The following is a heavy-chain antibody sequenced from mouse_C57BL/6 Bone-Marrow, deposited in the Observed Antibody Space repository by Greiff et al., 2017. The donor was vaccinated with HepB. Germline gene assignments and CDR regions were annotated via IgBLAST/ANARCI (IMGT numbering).Heavy chain of an antibody. J-gene: IGHJ3*01. CDR1: GYTFTGYW. CDR3: ARSTTTVVATRRFAY. V-gene: IGHV1-9*01. Sequence: QVQLQQSGAELMKPGASVKLSCKATGYTFTGYWIEWVKQRPGHGLEWIGEILPGSGSTNYNEKFKSKATLTVDKSSSTAYMQLSSLTSEDSAVYYCARSTTTVVATRRFAYWGQGTLVTVSA. CDR2: ILPGSGST. D-gene: IGHD1-1*01.